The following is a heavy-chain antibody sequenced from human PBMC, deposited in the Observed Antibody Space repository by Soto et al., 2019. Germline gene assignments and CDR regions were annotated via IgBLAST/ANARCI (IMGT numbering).Heavy chain of an antibody. CDR1: GYTFTSYY. J-gene: IGHJ4*02. D-gene: IGHD6-13*01. Sequence: QVQLVQSGAEVKKPGASVKVSCKASGYTFTSYYMHWVRQAPGQGLEWLGIINPSGGSTSYAQKFQGRVTRTRDTSTSTVYMELSSVRSEDRAVYYCARDAARAAAGIWLYYFAYWGQGTLVTVSS. CDR3: ARDAARAAAGIWLYYFAY. V-gene: IGHV1-46*01. CDR2: INPSGGST.